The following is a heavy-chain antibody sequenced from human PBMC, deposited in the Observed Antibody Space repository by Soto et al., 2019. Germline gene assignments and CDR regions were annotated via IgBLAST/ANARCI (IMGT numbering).Heavy chain of an antibody. V-gene: IGHV1-8*01. J-gene: IGHJ5*02. CDR1: GYTFTSYD. Sequence: ASVKVSWKASGYTFTSYDINWVRQATGQGLEWMGWMNPNSGNTGYAQKFQGRVTMTRNTSISTAYMELSSLRSEDTAVYYCARGLAGYYDSSGYYYDPWGQGTLVTVSS. CDR2: MNPNSGNT. CDR3: ARGLAGYYDSSGYYYDP. D-gene: IGHD3-22*01.